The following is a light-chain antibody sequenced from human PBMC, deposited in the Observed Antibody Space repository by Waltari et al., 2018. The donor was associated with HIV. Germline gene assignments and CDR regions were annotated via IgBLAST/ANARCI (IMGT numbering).Light chain of an antibody. CDR2: ENH. CDR3: GTWDSGLNAYV. CDR1: TSNIGRPS. J-gene: IGLJ1*01. Sequence: QSVLTQPPSVSAAPVQKIGISCSGATSNIGRPSVSCYQQSPGRAPQLLIYENHRRPSATPGRCSGSTSGTSGTLDITGLQTGDEADYYCGTWDSGLNAYVFGSGTKVTVL. V-gene: IGLV1-51*01.